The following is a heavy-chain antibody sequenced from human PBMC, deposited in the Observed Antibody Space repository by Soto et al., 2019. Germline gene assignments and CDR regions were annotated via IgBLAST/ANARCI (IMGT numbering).Heavy chain of an antibody. Sequence: GESRKISCKGSGYSLTSYWIGWVRQMPGKGLELMGIIYPGDSDTRYSPSFQGQVTISADKSISTAYLQWSSLKASDTAMYYCARTAAAGKYYYGMDVWGQGTTVTVSS. CDR1: GYSLTSYW. J-gene: IGHJ6*02. CDR3: ARTAAAGKYYYGMDV. V-gene: IGHV5-51*01. D-gene: IGHD6-13*01. CDR2: IYPGDSDT.